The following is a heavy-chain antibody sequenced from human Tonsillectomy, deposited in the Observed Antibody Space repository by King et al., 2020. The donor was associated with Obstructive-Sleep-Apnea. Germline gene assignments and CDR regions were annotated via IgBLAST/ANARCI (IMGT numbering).Heavy chain of an antibody. CDR3: ARHYYYGSGSPNGAFDL. J-gene: IGHJ2*01. D-gene: IGHD3-10*01. CDR2: IYPGDSDT. Sequence: QLVQSGAEVKKPGESLKISCKGSGYSFTNYWIGWVRQMPGKGLEWMGNIYPGDSDTRYSPSFQGQVTFSADKSISTAYLQWSSLKASDTAMYYCARHYYYGSGSPNGAFDLWGRGTLVTVSS. V-gene: IGHV5-51*01. CDR1: GYSFTNYW.